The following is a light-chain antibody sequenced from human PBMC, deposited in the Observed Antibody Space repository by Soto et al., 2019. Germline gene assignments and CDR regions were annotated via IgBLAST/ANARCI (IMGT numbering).Light chain of an antibody. CDR1: QSISNY. CDR2: TAS. J-gene: IGKJ1*01. Sequence: DIQMTQSPSSLSASIGDRVTITCRASQSISNYLNWYQQKPGKAPKLLIYTASNLHSGVPSRFSGSGSGTDFTLTISSLQPEDFATYHCQQSDTFPRTFGQGTKVEI. CDR3: QQSDTFPRT. V-gene: IGKV1-39*01.